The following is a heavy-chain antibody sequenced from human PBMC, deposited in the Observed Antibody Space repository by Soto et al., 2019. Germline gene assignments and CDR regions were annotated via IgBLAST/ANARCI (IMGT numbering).Heavy chain of an antibody. D-gene: IGHD5-12*01. V-gene: IGHV3-7*01. J-gene: IGHJ4*02. CDR1: GFTFSSYW. CDR2: IKQDGSEK. Sequence: EVQLVESGGGLVQPGGSLRLSCAASGFTFSSYWMSWVRQAPGKGLEWVANIKQDGSEKYYVDSVKGRFTISRDNAKNSLYLQMNSLRAEDTAVYYCARDGANSGYDYGYWGQGTLVTVSS. CDR3: ARDGANSGYDYGY.